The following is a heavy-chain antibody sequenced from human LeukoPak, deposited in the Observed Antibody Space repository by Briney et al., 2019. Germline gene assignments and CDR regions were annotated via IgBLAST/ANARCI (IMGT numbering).Heavy chain of an antibody. CDR2: TGYDGSAK. J-gene: IGHJ2*01. V-gene: IGHV3-30*18. Sequence: GRSLRLSCAASGFTFSSYGIHWVRQAPGKGLEWVAVTGYDGSAKFYSDSVKGRFTISRDNSKNTLYLQMNSLRPEDTALYYCAKEGGNTYVNSYWYFDLWGRGSLVTVSP. CDR3: AKEGGNTYVNSYWYFDL. CDR1: GFTFSSYG. D-gene: IGHD1-1*01.